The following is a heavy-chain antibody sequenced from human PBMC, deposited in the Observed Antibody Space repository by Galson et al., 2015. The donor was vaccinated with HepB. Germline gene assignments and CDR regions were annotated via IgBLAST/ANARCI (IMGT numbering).Heavy chain of an antibody. CDR2: ISSRGDKT. CDR3: AKDPGGGYYGWGSYAWAY. V-gene: IGHV3-23*01. CDR1: GFTFTTYA. Sequence: SLRLSCAASGFTFTTYAMSWVRQAPGKGLEWVSAISSRGDKTYYADSVVGRFTISRDNSKNTVSLQMSSLRADDTAIYYCAKDPGGGYYGWGSYAWAYWGQGTLVTVSS. J-gene: IGHJ4*02. D-gene: IGHD3-16*01.